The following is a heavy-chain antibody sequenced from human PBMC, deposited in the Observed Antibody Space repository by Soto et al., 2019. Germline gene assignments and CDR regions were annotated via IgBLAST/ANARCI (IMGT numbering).Heavy chain of an antibody. CDR3: ARYCTNGVCSGDAFDI. CDR2: INHSGST. D-gene: IGHD2-8*01. Sequence: PSETLSVRGCVAGGYCGGHDGSWIRKTEGKWLEWIGEINHSGSTNYNPSLKSRVTISVDTSNNQFSLKLSSVTAADTAVYYFARYCTNGVCSGDAFDILVQGTMVPVTS. V-gene: IGHV4-34*01. J-gene: IGHJ3*02. CDR1: GGYCGGHD.